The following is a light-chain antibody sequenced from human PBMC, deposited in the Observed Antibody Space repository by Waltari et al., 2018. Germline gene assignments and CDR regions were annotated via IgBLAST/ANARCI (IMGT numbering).Light chain of an antibody. J-gene: IGLJ3*02. CDR3: ALSMGSGIWV. Sequence: QTVVTQEPSLSVSPGGTVTLTCGLSSGSVSAAPYPYWFPQAPGQAPRTLTFDTTTRSSGVPDRFSGSILDNKAALTITGAQAEDECDYYCALSMGSGIWVFGGGTKLTVL. CDR2: DTT. CDR1: SGSVSAAPY. V-gene: IGLV8-61*01.